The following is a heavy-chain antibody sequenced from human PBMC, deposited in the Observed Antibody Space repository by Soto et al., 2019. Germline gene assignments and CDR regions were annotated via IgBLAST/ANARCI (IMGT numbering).Heavy chain of an antibody. CDR1: GGSISRYY. Sequence: SETLSLTCTVSGGSISRYYWTWIRQPPGKGLEWIGYIFYDGSTNYTPSLRSRVSISVDTSKNQFSLELNSVTSADTAVYYCARVMSGYAYGYYDFWGQGALVTVAS. CDR3: ARVMSGYAYGYYDF. J-gene: IGHJ4*02. D-gene: IGHD3-16*01. V-gene: IGHV4-59*01. CDR2: IFYDGST.